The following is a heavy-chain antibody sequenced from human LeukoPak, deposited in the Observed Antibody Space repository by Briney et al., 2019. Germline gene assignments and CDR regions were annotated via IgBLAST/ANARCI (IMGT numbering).Heavy chain of an antibody. Sequence: GGSLRLSCAASKFTFSSYGMSWVRQAPGKGLEWVSGISSSGGSTYYADSVKGRFTISRDNSRNTLYLQMNSLRAEDTAVYYCARHLLWFGELSGGFDYWGQGTLVTVSS. V-gene: IGHV3-23*01. D-gene: IGHD3-10*01. CDR3: ARHLLWFGELSGGFDY. CDR1: KFTFSSYG. CDR2: ISSSGGST. J-gene: IGHJ4*02.